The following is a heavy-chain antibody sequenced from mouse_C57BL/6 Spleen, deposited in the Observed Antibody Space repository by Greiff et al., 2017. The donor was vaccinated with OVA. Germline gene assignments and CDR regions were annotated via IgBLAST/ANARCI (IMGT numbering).Heavy chain of an antibody. CDR1: GYTFTSYW. Sequence: QVQLQQPGAELVKPGASVKMSCKASGYTFTSYWITWVKQRPGQGLEWIGDIYPGSGSTNYNEKFKSKATLTVDTSSSTAYMQLSSLTSEDSAVYYCARGPTVVADHYFDYWGRGTTLTVSS. D-gene: IGHD1-1*01. J-gene: IGHJ2*01. V-gene: IGHV1-55*01. CDR2: IYPGSGST. CDR3: ARGPTVVADHYFDY.